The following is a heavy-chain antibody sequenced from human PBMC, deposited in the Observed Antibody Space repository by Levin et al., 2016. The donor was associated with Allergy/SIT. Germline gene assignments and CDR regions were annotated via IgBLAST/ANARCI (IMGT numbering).Heavy chain of an antibody. CDR2: ISDNGGTT. CDR3: AKDLWRRSVHVLEWFGDLSPDY. V-gene: IGHV3-64D*08. CDR1: GFTFSGYS. D-gene: IGHD3-10*01. Sequence: GESLKISCSASGFTFSGYSMHWVRQAPGKGLEDVSSISDNGGTTYYANSVKGRFTISRDNSKNTLYLQMSSLRAEDTAVYYCAKDLWRRSVHVLEWFGDLSPDYWGQGTLVTVSS. J-gene: IGHJ4*02.